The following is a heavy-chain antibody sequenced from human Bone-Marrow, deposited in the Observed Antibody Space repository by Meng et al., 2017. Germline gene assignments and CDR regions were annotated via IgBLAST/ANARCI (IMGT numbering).Heavy chain of an antibody. CDR3: AREDRYYYDSRVDY. CDR2: INHSGST. D-gene: IGHD3-22*01. J-gene: IGHJ4*02. CDR1: GGYFSGYY. V-gene: IGHV4-34*01. Sequence: QVQLQQWGAGLLKPSETLSLTFAVYGGYFSGYYWSWIRQSPGKGLEWIGEINHSGSTNYNPSLKSRVTISVDTSKNQFSLKLSSVTAADTAVYYCAREDRYYYDSRVDYWGQGTLVTVSS.